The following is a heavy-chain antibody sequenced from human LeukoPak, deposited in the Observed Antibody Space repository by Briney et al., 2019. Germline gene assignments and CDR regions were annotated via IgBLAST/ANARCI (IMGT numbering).Heavy chain of an antibody. V-gene: IGHV3-11*06. CDR1: GFTFSDSY. Sequence: KPGGSLRLSCAASGFTFSDSYMTWVRQAPGKGVEWVAYISGSGHDINYSDSVKGRFTISRDNAKNSLYLQMNSLRAEDTAVYYCARDKGVASAFDLWGQGTMVTVSS. CDR3: ARDKGVASAFDL. J-gene: IGHJ3*01. D-gene: IGHD3-10*01. CDR2: ISGSGHDI.